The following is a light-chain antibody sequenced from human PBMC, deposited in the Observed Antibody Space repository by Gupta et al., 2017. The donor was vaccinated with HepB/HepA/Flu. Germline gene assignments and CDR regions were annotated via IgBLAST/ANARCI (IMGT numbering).Light chain of an antibody. V-gene: IGLV3-1*01. CDR1: KLGDKY. CDR2: QDS. Sequence: SYELTQPPSVSVSPGQTASITCSGDKLGDKYACWYQQKPGQPPVLVTYQDSKRPSGIPERFSGSNSGNTATLTISGTQAMDEADYYCQAWDSSIVVFGGGTKLTVL. J-gene: IGLJ2*01. CDR3: QAWDSSIVV.